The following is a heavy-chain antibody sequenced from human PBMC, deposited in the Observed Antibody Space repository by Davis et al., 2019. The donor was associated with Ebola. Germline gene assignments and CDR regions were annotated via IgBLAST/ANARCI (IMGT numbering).Heavy chain of an antibody. CDR3: ARGPSIRGFDY. Sequence: ESLKISCAASGFTFSSYGMHWVRQPPGKGLEWIGEINHSGSTNYNPSLKSRVTISVDTSKNQFSLKLSSVTAADTAVYYCARGPSIRGFDYWGQGTLVTVSS. CDR2: INHSGST. D-gene: IGHD6-6*01. V-gene: IGHV4-34*01. CDR1: GFTFSSYG. J-gene: IGHJ4*02.